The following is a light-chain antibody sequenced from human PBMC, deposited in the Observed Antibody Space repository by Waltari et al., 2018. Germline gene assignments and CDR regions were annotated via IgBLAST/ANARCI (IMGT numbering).Light chain of an antibody. V-gene: IGKV3-20*01. CDR1: QSVSSKY. Sequence: EIVLTQSPGTLSLSPGERATLSCRASQSVSSKYLAWYQQKRGQAPRLLLYAASTRATCIPDRFSGSGSETDFTLTISRLEPEDFAVYYCQHDHDSPNSFGQGTKLDMK. CDR3: QHDHDSPNS. J-gene: IGKJ2*03. CDR2: AAS.